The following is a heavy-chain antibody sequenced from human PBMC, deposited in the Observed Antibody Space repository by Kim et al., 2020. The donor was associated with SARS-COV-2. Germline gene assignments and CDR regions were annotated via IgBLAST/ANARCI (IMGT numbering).Heavy chain of an antibody. Sequence: GGSLRLSCAASGFTFSSYGMHWVRQAPGKGLEWVAVISYDGSNKYYADSVKGRFTISSDNSKNTLYLQMNSLRAEDTAVYYCAKESGSGSYYAWAYYYYGIYIWGQGTTVTVSS. CDR2: ISYDGSNK. D-gene: IGHD3-10*01. CDR1: GFTFSSYG. J-gene: IGHJ6*02. CDR3: AKESGSGSYYAWAYYYYGIYI. V-gene: IGHV3-30*18.